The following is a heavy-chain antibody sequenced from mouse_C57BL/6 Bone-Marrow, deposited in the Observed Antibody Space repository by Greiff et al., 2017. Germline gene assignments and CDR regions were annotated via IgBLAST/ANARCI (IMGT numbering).Heavy chain of an antibody. CDR3: ARIYYDYDGTFAY. CDR2: ILPGSGST. J-gene: IGHJ3*01. Sequence: QVQLQQSGAELMKPGASVKLSCKATGYTFTGYWIEWVKQRPGHGLEWIGEILPGSGSTNYNEKFKGKATFTADTSSNTAYMQLSSLTTDDSAIYYCARIYYDYDGTFAYWGQGTLVTVAA. CDR1: GYTFTGYW. D-gene: IGHD2-4*01. V-gene: IGHV1-9*01.